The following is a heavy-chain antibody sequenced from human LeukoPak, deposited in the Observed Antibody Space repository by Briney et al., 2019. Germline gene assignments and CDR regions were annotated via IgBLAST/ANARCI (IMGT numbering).Heavy chain of an antibody. CDR3: ARSDYYYGMDV. CDR2: IYYSGSN. V-gene: IGHV4-59*08. Sequence: SETLSLTCTVSGGSISSYYWSWIRQPPGKGLEWIGYIYYSGSNNYNPSLKSRVTISVDTSKNQFSLKLSSVTAADTAVYYCARSDYYYGMDVWGQGTTVTVSS. J-gene: IGHJ6*02. CDR1: GGSISSYY.